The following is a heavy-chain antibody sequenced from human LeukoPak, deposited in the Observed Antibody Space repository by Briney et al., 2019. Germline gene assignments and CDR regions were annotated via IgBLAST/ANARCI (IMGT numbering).Heavy chain of an antibody. CDR2: INPNSGGT. CDR3: ARDGSLGCDFWSGYYSY. CDR1: GYTFTGYY. Sequence: ASVKVSCKASGYTFTGYYMHWVRQAPGQGLEWMGWINPNSGGTNYAQKFQGRVTMTRDTSISTAYMGLSRLRSDDTAVYYCARDGSLGCDFWSGYYSYWGQGTLVTVSS. D-gene: IGHD3-3*01. J-gene: IGHJ4*02. V-gene: IGHV1-2*02.